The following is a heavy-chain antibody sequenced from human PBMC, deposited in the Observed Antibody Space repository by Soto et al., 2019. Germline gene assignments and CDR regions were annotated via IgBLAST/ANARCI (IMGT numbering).Heavy chain of an antibody. J-gene: IGHJ4*02. CDR2: ISSTTNYI. Sequence: ESGGGLVKPGGSLRLSCAASGFTFTRYSMNWVRQAPGKGLEWVSSISSTTNYIYYADSMKGRFTVSRDNAKNSVYLEMNSLSAEDTALYYCARESEDLTSNFDYWGQGTLVTVSP. CDR3: ARESEDLTSNFDY. V-gene: IGHV3-21*01. CDR1: GFTFTRYS.